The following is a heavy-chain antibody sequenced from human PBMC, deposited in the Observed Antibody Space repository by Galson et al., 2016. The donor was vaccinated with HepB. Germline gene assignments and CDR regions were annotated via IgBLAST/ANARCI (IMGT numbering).Heavy chain of an antibody. D-gene: IGHD2-15*01. CDR2: ISGYNGHI. CDR3: VRDYSYMPDY. Sequence: SVKVSCKASGYTFTSSGISWVRQAPGQGLEWMGWISGYNGHIQYAQKFQDRVTVTADTSKSTAYMELRSLNSDDTAIYYCVRDYSYMPDYWGQGTLVTVSS. CDR1: GYTFTSSG. V-gene: IGHV1-18*01. J-gene: IGHJ4*02.